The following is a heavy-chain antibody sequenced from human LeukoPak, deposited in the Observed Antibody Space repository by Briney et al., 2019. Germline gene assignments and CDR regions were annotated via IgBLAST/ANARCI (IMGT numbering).Heavy chain of an antibody. J-gene: IGHJ6*03. Sequence: GESLKISCKGSGYSFTSYWISWVRQMPGKGLEWMGIIYPGDSDTRYSPSFQGQVTISADKSISTAYLQWSSLKASDTAMYYCARLVGATTWYYYYYMDVWGKGTTVTVSS. D-gene: IGHD1-26*01. CDR2: IYPGDSDT. CDR1: GYSFTSYW. V-gene: IGHV5-51*01. CDR3: ARLVGATTWYYYYYMDV.